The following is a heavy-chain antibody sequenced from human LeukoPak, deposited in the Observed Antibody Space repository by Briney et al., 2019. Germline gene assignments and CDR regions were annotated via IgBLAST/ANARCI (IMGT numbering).Heavy chain of an antibody. CDR3: ARGDGATPPDAFDI. D-gene: IGHD3-10*01. CDR1: GFSFSSYS. J-gene: IGHJ3*02. Sequence: GGSLILSCAASGFSFSSYSMNWVRQAPGKGLQWVSSISSSSSYIYYPDSVKGRFTISRDNAKNSLYLQMNSLRGEDTAVYYCARGDGATPPDAFDIWGQGTMVTVSS. CDR2: ISSSSSYI. V-gene: IGHV3-21*01.